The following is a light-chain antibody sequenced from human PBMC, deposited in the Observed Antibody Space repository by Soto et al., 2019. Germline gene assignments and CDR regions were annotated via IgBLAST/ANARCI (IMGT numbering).Light chain of an antibody. V-gene: IGLV1-44*01. Sequence: QAVLTQPPSASGTPGQSLTISCSGSSSNIGSNTVNWYQQLPGTAPKLLIYSNNQRPSGVPDRFSGSKSGTSASLAISGLQSEDEADYYCAAWDDSLNGYVFGTGTKLTVL. J-gene: IGLJ1*01. CDR2: SNN. CDR1: SSNIGSNT. CDR3: AAWDDSLNGYV.